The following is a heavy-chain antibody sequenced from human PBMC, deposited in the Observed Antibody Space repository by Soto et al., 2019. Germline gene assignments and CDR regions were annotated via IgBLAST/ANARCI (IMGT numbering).Heavy chain of an antibody. CDR2: IYYSGST. CDR1: GGSISSYY. CDR3: ARENYYDSSGLSP. D-gene: IGHD3-22*01. J-gene: IGHJ5*02. Sequence: SETLSLTCTVSGGSISSYYWSWIRQPPGKGLEWIGYIYYSGSTNYNPSLKSRVTISVDTSKNQFSLKLSSVTAADTAVYYCARENYYDSSGLSPWGQGXLVTVHS. V-gene: IGHV4-59*01.